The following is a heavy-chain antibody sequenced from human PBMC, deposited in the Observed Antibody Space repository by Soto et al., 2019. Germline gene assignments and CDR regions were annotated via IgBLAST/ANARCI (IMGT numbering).Heavy chain of an antibody. Sequence: ASVKVSCKASGYTFTNYCFSWLRQAPGQGLEWMGWISGYNGNTNYAERLQGRVTMTTDTSTSTAYMELKSLRYDDTAVYYCAREGQLGYWGQGTPVTVSS. V-gene: IGHV1-18*01. CDR1: GYTFTNYC. J-gene: IGHJ4*02. D-gene: IGHD5-18*01. CDR2: ISGYNGNT. CDR3: AREGQLGY.